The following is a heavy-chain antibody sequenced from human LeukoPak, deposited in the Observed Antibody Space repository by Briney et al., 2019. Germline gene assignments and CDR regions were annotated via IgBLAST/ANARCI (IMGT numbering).Heavy chain of an antibody. CDR3: ARHVRDCSGGTCYSTSPFDS. Sequence: SEPLSLPCTVPGPPISRYYWGWLPQPPGKGREWMGYIYFSGITNYNASLKSPVTTPEDTPKNQSSLKPSSVTAADTAVYYCARHVRDCSGGTCYSTSPFDSWGQGTLVTVSS. CDR2: IYFSGIT. J-gene: IGHJ4*02. D-gene: IGHD2-15*01. CDR1: GPPISRYY. V-gene: IGHV4-59*08.